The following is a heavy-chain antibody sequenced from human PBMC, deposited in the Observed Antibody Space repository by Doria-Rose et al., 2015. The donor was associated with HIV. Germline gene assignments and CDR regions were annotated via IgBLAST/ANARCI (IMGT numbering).Heavy chain of an antibody. D-gene: IGHD4-4*01. CDR2: ISGHGDRT. V-gene: IGHV3-43*01. CDR1: SFPFSASP. Sequence: SLILSFPSSSFPFSASPLPLFRQAPGQGLEWISYISGHGDRTHYSDSVRGRFTISRDNSGNSLYLQMTSLRTEDAGFYYCGKSKDYIRENHDSWGQGTLVTVSS. J-gene: IGHJ5*01. CDR3: GKSKDYIRENHDS.